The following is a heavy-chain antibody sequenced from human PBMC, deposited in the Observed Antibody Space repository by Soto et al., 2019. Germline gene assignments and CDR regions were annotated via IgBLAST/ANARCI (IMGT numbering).Heavy chain of an antibody. V-gene: IGHV1-2*02. CDR2: VDPRTGGS. J-gene: IGHJ4*02. D-gene: IGHD1-26*01. Sequence: SVKVSLKASGYSITAYYIHWVRQAPGQGLEWMGWVDPRTGGSIYTQKFQDRVTMTRDTSISTVYVDLSGLRSDDTALYYCARDDYGIYPYWGQGTMVTVSS. CDR1: GYSITAYY. CDR3: ARDDYGIYPY.